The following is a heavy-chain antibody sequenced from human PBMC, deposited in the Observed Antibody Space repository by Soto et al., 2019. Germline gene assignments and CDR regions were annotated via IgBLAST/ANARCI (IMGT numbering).Heavy chain of an antibody. Sequence: PGGSLRLSCAASGFTFSSYGMHWVRQAPGKGLEWVAVISYDGSNKYYADSVKGRSTISRDNSKNTLCLQMNSLRAEDTAVYYCAKHPSDYGDLPEYYYYHGMDVWGQGATVTVSS. D-gene: IGHD4-17*01. V-gene: IGHV3-30*18. J-gene: IGHJ6*02. CDR3: AKHPSDYGDLPEYYYYHGMDV. CDR2: ISYDGSNK. CDR1: GFTFSSYG.